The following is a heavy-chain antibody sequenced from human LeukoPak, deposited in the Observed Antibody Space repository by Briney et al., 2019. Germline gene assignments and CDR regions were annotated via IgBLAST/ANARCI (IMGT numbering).Heavy chain of an antibody. CDR2: IRGSDDST. V-gene: IGHV3-23*01. D-gene: IGHD5-12*01. CDR1: GFTFSSYA. CDR3: AKAEGATAHYFDY. J-gene: IGHJ4*02. Sequence: GGSLRLSCAASGFTFSSYAMSWVRQAPGKGLEWISSIRGSDDSTYYADSVKGRFTISRDNSKNTLFLQMYSLRAEDTAVYYCAKAEGATAHYFDYWGQGTLVTVSS.